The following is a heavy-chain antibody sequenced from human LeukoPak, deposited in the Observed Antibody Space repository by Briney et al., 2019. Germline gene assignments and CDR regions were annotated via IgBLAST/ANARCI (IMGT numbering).Heavy chain of an antibody. V-gene: IGHV4-59*12. Sequence: SETLSLTCTVSGGSISSYYWSWIRQPPAKGLEWIGYIYFTGSTNYNPPLKSRVTMSVDTSNNQFSLKLSSVTAADTAVYYCARRYCTDGVCYLVSWGQGTLVTVSS. J-gene: IGHJ5*02. CDR2: IYFTGST. CDR3: ARRYCTDGVCYLVS. CDR1: GGSISSYY. D-gene: IGHD2-8*01.